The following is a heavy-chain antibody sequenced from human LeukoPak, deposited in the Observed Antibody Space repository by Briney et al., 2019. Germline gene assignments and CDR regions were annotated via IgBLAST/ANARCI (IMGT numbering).Heavy chain of an antibody. V-gene: IGHV4-39*02. D-gene: IGHD3-22*01. Sequence: SETLSLTCTVSGGSISSTSFYWGWIRQPPGKGLEWIGSIYYSGSTFYNPPLKSRLTISVDTSKNSFSLKLSSVTAADTAVYYCARLIALVVDRDGYYSYYFDYWGQGTLVTVSS. J-gene: IGHJ4*02. CDR2: IYYSGST. CDR3: ARLIALVVDRDGYYSYYFDY. CDR1: GGSISSTSFY.